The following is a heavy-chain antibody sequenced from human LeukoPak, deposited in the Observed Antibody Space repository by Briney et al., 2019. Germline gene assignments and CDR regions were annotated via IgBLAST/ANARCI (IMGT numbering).Heavy chain of an antibody. J-gene: IGHJ6*03. V-gene: IGHV4-39*07. Sequence: SETLSLTCAVSGASISGSGYYLGWIRQPPGKALEWIGSVYYSGTTSYNPSLKSRVTISVDMSKNQFSLKLSSVTAADTAVYYCARRGRVGSGRLPYYYYYMDVWGKGTTVTISS. D-gene: IGHD6-19*01. CDR1: GASISGSGYY. CDR2: VYYSGTT. CDR3: ARRGRVGSGRLPYYYYYMDV.